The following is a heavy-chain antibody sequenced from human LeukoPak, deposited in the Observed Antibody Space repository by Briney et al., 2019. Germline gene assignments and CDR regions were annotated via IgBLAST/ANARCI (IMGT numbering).Heavy chain of an antibody. CDR1: GGTFSSYA. CDR3: AESGQYNWFDP. D-gene: IGHD3-3*01. CDR2: IIPIFGTA. Sequence: SVKVSCKASGGTFSSYAISWVRQAPGQGLEWMGRIIPIFGTASYAQKFQGRVTITTDESTSTAYMELSSLRSEDTAVYYCAESGQYNWFDPWGQGTLVTVSS. V-gene: IGHV1-69*05. J-gene: IGHJ5*02.